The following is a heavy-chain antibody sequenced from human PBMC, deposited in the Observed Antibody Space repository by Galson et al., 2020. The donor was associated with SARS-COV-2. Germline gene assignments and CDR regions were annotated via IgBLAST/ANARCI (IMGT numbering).Heavy chain of an antibody. Sequence: SGPTLVKPTQTLTLTCAFSGFSLSTRDMCVRWILQPPGRDLEWLALIDSDDDKHYSTSLRTRLTISKDASKNHVVLTLTNMDPVDTATYYCARSSITLDGGVMDSFDIWGEGTMVTVSP. CDR2: IDSDDDK. CDR3: ARSSITLDGGVMDSFDI. CDR1: GFSLSTRDMC. V-gene: IGHV2-70*01. J-gene: IGHJ3*02. D-gene: IGHD3-10*01.